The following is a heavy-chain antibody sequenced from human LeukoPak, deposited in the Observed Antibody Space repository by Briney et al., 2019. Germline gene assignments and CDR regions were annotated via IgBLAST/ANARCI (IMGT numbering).Heavy chain of an antibody. J-gene: IGHJ3*02. V-gene: IGHV4-34*01. CDR1: GGSFSGYY. CDR2: IYYSGST. D-gene: IGHD3-22*01. Sequence: SETLSLTCAVYGGSFSGYYWSWIRQPPGKGLEWIGSIYYSGSTYYNPSLKSRVTISVDTSKNQFSLKLSSVTAADTAVYYCAKEMRYYDYSGYPPDAFDIWGQGTMVTVS. CDR3: AKEMRYYDYSGYPPDAFDI.